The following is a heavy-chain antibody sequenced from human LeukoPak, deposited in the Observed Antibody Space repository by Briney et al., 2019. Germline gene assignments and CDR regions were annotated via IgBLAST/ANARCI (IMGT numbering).Heavy chain of an antibody. CDR3: AKGIAAAGGYFDY. J-gene: IGHJ4*02. D-gene: IGHD6-13*01. CDR2: ISGSGGST. V-gene: IGHV3-23*01. CDR1: GFTFSSYG. Sequence: PGRSLRLSCAASGFTFSSYGMHWVRQAPGKGLEWVSAISGSGGSTYYADSVKGRFTISRDNSKNTLYLQMNSLRAEDTAVYYCAKGIAAAGGYFDYWGQGTLVTVSS.